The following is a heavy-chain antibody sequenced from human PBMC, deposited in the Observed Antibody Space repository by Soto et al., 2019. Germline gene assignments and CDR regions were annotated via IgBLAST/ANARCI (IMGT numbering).Heavy chain of an antibody. V-gene: IGHV1-69*13. J-gene: IGHJ6*02. CDR1: GGTFSSYA. CDR2: IIPIFGTA. D-gene: IGHD6-6*01. CDR3: ARDVSITTRPDYYYGMDV. Sequence: ASVKVSCKASGGTFSSYAISWVRQAPGQGLEWMGGIIPIFGTANYAQKFQGRVTITADESTSTAYMELGSLKSDDTAVYYCARDVSITTRPDYYYGMDVWGQGTTVTVSS.